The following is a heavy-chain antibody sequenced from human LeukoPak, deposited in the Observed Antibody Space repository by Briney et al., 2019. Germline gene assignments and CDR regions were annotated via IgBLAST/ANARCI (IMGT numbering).Heavy chain of an antibody. V-gene: IGHV4-34*01. J-gene: IGHJ4*02. CDR3: ARRPDYGDYRRTFDY. CDR2: INHSGST. Sequence: PSETLSLTCAVYGGSFSGYYWSWIRQPPGKGLEWIGEINHSGSTNYNPSLKSRVTISVDTSKNQFSLKLSSVTAADTAVYYCARRPDYGDYRRTFDYWGQGTLVTVSS. D-gene: IGHD4-17*01. CDR1: GGSFSGYY.